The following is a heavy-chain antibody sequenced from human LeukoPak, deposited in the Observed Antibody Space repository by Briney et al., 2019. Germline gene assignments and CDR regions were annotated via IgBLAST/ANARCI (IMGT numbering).Heavy chain of an antibody. J-gene: IGHJ4*02. D-gene: IGHD4-11*01. Sequence: GGSLRLSCATSGFNFRTYWMTWVRQAPGKGLEWVANMKQDGSEKNYVDSVKGRFTISRDNDKNSLYLQMNSLRVEDTAVYYCARSARDSDYTSMDYWGQGTLVIVSS. CDR2: MKQDGSEK. V-gene: IGHV3-7*02. CDR1: GFNFRTYW. CDR3: ARSARDSDYTSMDY.